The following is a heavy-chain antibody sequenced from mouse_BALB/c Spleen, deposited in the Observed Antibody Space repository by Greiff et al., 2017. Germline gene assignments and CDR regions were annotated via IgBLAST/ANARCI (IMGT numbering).Heavy chain of an antibody. V-gene: IGHV1-7*01. Sequence: VQLQQSGADLAKPGASVKMSCKASGYTFTSYWMHWVKQRPGQGLEWIGYINPSTGYTEYNQKFKDKATLTADKSSSTAYMQLSSLTSEDSAVYYCAFYGNSFAYWGQGTLVTVSA. CDR3: AFYGNSFAY. J-gene: IGHJ3*01. CDR2: INPSTGYT. D-gene: IGHD2-1*01. CDR1: GYTFTSYW.